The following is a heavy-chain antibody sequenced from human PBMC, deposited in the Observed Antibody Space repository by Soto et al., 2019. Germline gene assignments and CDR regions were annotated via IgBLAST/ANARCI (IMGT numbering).Heavy chain of an antibody. CDR3: ARRGIGGSLDY. CDR2: IYYSGST. Sequence: SETLSLTCTVSDGSISSSSYYWGWIRQPPGKGLEWIGSIYYSGSTYYNPSLKSRVTISVDTSKNQFSLKLSSVTAADTAVYYCARRGIGGSLDYWGQGTLVTVSS. V-gene: IGHV4-39*01. J-gene: IGHJ4*02. D-gene: IGHD1-26*01. CDR1: DGSISSSSYY.